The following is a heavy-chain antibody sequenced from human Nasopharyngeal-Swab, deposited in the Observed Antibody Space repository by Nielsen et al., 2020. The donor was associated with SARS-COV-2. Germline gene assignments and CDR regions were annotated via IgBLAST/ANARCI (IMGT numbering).Heavy chain of an antibody. CDR3: ARGSLSRYCSSTSCYASSWFDP. J-gene: IGHJ5*02. V-gene: IGHV4-34*01. Sequence: WIRQPPGKGLEWIGEINHSGSTNYNPSLKSRVTISVDTSKNQFSLKLSSVTAADTAVYYCARGSLSRYCSSTSCYASSWFDPWGQGTLVTVSS. D-gene: IGHD2-2*01. CDR2: INHSGST.